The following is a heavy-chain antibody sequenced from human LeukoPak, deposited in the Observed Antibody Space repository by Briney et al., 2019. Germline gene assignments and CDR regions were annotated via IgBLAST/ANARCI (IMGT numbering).Heavy chain of an antibody. V-gene: IGHV1-46*01. CDR3: ARRRVVAATSWFDP. CDR1: GYTFTSYY. D-gene: IGHD2-15*01. CDR2: INPSGGST. J-gene: IGHJ5*02. Sequence: ASVRVSCKASGYTFTSYYMHWVRQAPGQGLEWMGIINPSGGSTSYAQKFQGRVTLPRDTSISTASMELSRLRSDDTAVYYCARRRVVAATSWFDPWGQGTLVTVSS.